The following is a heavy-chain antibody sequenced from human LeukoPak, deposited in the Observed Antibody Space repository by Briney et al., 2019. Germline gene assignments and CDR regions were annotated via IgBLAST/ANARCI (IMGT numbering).Heavy chain of an antibody. D-gene: IGHD6-13*01. CDR3: AREGGIAAAEKHY. CDR1: GGTFSSYA. J-gene: IGHJ4*02. V-gene: IGHV1-69*01. Sequence: SVKVSCKASGGTFSSYAISWVRQAPGQGLEWMGGIIPIFGTANYAQKFQGRVTITADESTSTAYMELSSLRSEDAAVYYCAREGGIAAAEKHYWGQGTLVTVSS. CDR2: IIPIFGTA.